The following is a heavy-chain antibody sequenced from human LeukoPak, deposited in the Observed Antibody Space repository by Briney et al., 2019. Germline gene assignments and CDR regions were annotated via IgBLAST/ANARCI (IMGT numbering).Heavy chain of an antibody. Sequence: GGSLRLSCAASGFTFSNYGMSWVRQAPGKGLEWVSAISGSGSSSYYADSVKGRFTISRDNTKNTLYLQINSLRAEDTAIYYCAKDQRTISTFDYWGQGTLVTVSS. CDR1: GFTFSNYG. CDR2: ISGSGSSS. D-gene: IGHD3-3*01. CDR3: AKDQRTISTFDY. V-gene: IGHV3-23*01. J-gene: IGHJ4*02.